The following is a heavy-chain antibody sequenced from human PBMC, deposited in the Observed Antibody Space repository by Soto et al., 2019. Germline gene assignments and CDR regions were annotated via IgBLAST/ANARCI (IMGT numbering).Heavy chain of an antibody. J-gene: IGHJ4*02. CDR3: ARAVAVPADFDY. Sequence: ASVKVSCKASGYTFTGYAMHWVRQAPGQRLEWMGWINAGNGNTKYSQKIQGRVNITRDTSASTDYMEMSSLRSEDTAVYYCARAVAVPADFDYWGQGTLVTVSS. V-gene: IGHV1-3*01. D-gene: IGHD6-19*01. CDR1: GYTFTGYA. CDR2: INAGNGNT.